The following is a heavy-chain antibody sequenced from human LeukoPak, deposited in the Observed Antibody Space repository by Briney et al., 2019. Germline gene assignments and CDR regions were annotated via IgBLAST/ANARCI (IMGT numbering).Heavy chain of an antibody. CDR3: ARDRDYSNTERGFDY. J-gene: IGHJ4*02. Sequence: VASVKVSCTTSGYTFTDYYIHWVRHAPGQGLEGMGWINPNSGETNSAQTFQGRVTMTGDTSISTAYMELRRVTSDDTAVYSCARDRDYSNTERGFDYWGQGTLVTVSS. CDR2: INPNSGET. D-gene: IGHD4-11*01. CDR1: GYTFTDYY. V-gene: IGHV1-2*02.